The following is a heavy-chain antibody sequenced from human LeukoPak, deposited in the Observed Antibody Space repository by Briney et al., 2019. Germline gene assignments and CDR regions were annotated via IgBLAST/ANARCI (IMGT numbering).Heavy chain of an antibody. CDR1: GGTFSSYA. Sequence: ASVKVSCKASGGTFSSYAISWLRQAPGHGLEWMGGIIPIFGTSNYAQKFQGRVTITTDESTSTAYMELSSLRSEDTAVYYCARAYCGGDCIGGPDDYYYYMDVWGKGTTVTVSS. CDR3: ARAYCGGDCIGGPDDYYYYMDV. D-gene: IGHD2-21*02. CDR2: IIPIFGTS. J-gene: IGHJ6*03. V-gene: IGHV1-69*05.